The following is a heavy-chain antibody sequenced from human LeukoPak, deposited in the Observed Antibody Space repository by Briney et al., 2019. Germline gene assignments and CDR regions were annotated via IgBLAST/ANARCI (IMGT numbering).Heavy chain of an antibody. Sequence: PSETLSLTCTVSGDSITNYYWNWIRQPAGKGLEWIGRIHISGSTNYNPSLKSRVSMSLDTSKNQFSLELRSMTAADTAVYFCSRGGIIWNNYFDYWGQGTLVSVSS. CDR1: GDSITNYY. CDR2: IHISGST. D-gene: IGHD1/OR15-1a*01. CDR3: SRGGIIWNNYFDY. J-gene: IGHJ4*02. V-gene: IGHV4-4*07.